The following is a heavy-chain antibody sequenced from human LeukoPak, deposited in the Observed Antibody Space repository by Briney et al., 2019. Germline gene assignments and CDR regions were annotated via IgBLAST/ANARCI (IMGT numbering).Heavy chain of an antibody. CDR2: INYSGST. CDR1: GGSISSGDYS. J-gene: IGHJ4*02. D-gene: IGHD1-1*01. Sequence: SETLSLTCTVSGGSISSGDYSWSWIRQPPGKGLEWIGSINYSGSTYYNPSLKSRVTISVDTSKNQFSLKLSSVTAADTAVYYCARDRARRELDYWGQGTLVTVSS. V-gene: IGHV4-39*07. CDR3: ARDRARRELDY.